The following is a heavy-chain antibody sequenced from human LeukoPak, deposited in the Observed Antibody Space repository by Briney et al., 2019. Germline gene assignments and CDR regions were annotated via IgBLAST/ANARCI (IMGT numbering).Heavy chain of an antibody. CDR1: GFPFNTYE. J-gene: IGHJ4*02. Sequence: GGSLRLSCAASGFPFNTYEMNWVRQAPGKGLEWISYISNSGSTKYYADSVKGRFTISRDNAKNSLYLHMNSLRAEDTAVYYCAVGGDFWGQGTLVTVSS. V-gene: IGHV3-48*03. CDR2: ISNSGSTK. CDR3: AVGGDF.